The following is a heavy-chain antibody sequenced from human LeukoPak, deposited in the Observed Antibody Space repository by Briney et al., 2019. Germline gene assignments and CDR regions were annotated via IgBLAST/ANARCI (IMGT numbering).Heavy chain of an antibody. J-gene: IGHJ4*02. D-gene: IGHD3-22*01. CDR3: ARHRHESSGYLLHFDY. V-gene: IGHV4-39*01. Sequence: SETLSLSCSVSGGSISSSNYYWGWIRQPPGKGLEWIGSISYSGSSYYNPSLKSRVTISVDTSKNQVSLKLSSVTAADTAVYFCARHRHESSGYLLHFDYWGQGTLVTVSS. CDR1: GGSISSSNYY. CDR2: ISYSGSS.